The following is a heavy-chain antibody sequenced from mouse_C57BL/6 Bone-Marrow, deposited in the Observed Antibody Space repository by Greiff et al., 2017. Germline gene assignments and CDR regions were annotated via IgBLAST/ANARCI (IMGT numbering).Heavy chain of an antibody. V-gene: IGHV1-82*01. CDR3: ARYGSSYYWYFDV. CDR2: IYPGDGDT. CDR1: GYAFSSSW. Sequence: VQLQQSGPELVKPGASVKISCKASGYAFSSSWMNWVKQRPGKGLEWIGRIYPGDGDTNYNGKFKGKATLTADKSSNTAYMQLSSLTSEDSAVYFCARYGSSYYWYFDVWGTGTTVTVSS. J-gene: IGHJ1*03. D-gene: IGHD1-1*01.